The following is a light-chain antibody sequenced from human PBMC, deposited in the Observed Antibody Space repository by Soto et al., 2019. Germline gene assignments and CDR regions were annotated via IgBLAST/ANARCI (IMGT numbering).Light chain of an antibody. CDR2: GAS. Sequence: EIVMTQSPATLSASPGERATLSCRSSQSVSSNLAWYQQKPGQAPRLLIYGASSRATGIPARFSGSGSGTEFTLTISSLQPDDFATYYCQQYDSYRLTFGQGTKVDIK. J-gene: IGKJ1*01. CDR1: QSVSSN. V-gene: IGKV3-15*01. CDR3: QQYDSYRLT.